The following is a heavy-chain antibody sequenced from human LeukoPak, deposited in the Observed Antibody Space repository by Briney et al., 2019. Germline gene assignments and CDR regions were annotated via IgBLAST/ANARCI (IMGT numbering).Heavy chain of an antibody. CDR2: ISYDGSNK. CDR3: ASTLGYCSNSNCYPYYYGMDV. CDR1: GFTFSSCA. V-gene: IGHV3-30-3*01. Sequence: GSLRLSCAASGFTFSSCAMHWVRQAPGKGLEWVAVISYDGSNKYYADSVQGRFTTSRDNSKNMLYLQMNSLRAEDTAVYYCASTLGYCSNSNCYPYYYGMDVWGQGTTVTVSS. J-gene: IGHJ6*02. D-gene: IGHD2-2*01.